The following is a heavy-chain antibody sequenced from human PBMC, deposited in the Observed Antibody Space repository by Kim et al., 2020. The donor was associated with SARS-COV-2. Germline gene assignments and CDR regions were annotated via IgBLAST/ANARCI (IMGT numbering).Heavy chain of an antibody. D-gene: IGHD5-12*01. CDR1: GFTFSSYA. CDR3: AKAEGYSGYDLAFGY. Sequence: GGSLRLSCAASGFTFSSYAMSWVRQAPGKGLEWVSAISGSGGSTYYADSVKGRFAISRDNSKNTLYLQMNSLRAEDTAVYYCAKAEGYSGYDLAFGYWGQGTLVTVSS. CDR2: ISGSGGST. V-gene: IGHV3-23*01. J-gene: IGHJ4*02.